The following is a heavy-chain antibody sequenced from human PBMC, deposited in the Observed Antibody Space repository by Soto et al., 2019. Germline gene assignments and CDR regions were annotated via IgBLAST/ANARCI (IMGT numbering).Heavy chain of an antibody. CDR2: ISSNGGST. D-gene: IGHD2-2*01. J-gene: IGHJ3*02. CDR3: ARTSIVVVPAAMGDDAFDI. CDR1: GFTFSSYA. V-gene: IGHV3-64*01. Sequence: GSLRLSCAASGFTFSSYAMHWVRQAQEKGLEYVSAISSNGGSTYYANSVKVRFTISRDNSKNTLYLQMGSLRAEDMAVYYCARTSIVVVPAAMGDDAFDIWGQGTVVTVSS.